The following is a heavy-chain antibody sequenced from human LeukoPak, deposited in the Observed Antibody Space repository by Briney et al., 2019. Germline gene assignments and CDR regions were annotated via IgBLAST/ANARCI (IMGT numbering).Heavy chain of an antibody. V-gene: IGHV3-30*02. CDR2: VLSDGSRK. CDR3: AKDFNWGWDY. J-gene: IGHJ4*02. D-gene: IGHD7-27*01. CDR1: GFTFSSHG. Sequence: PGGSLRLSCAASGFTFSSHGMHWDRQAPGKGLEWVAYVLSDGSRKYYADSVKGRFTISRDDSKNTLFLQMNSLRPEDTALYYCAKDFNWGWDYWGQGTLVTVSS.